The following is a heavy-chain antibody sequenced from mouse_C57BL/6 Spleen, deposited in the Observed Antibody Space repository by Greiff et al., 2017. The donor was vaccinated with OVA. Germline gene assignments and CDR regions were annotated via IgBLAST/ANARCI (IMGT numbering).Heavy chain of an antibody. J-gene: IGHJ3*01. CDR1: GYAFTNYL. CDR2: INPGSGGT. V-gene: IGHV1-54*01. Sequence: QVQLKQSGAELVRPGTSVKVSCKASGYAFTNYLIEWVKQRPGQGLEWIGVINPGSGGTNYNEKFKGKATLTADKSSSTAYMQLSRLTSEDSAVYFWARERGYLRGFADWGQGALVTVSA. D-gene: IGHD3-1*01. CDR3: ARERGYLRGFAD.